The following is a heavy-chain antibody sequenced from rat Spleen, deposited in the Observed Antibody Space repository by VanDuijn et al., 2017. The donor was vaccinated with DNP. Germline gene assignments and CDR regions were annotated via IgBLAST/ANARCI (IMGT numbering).Heavy chain of an antibody. J-gene: IGHJ2*01. CDR2: VSGGGIT. V-gene: IGHV2S12*01. Sequence: QVQLKESGPGLVQPSQTLSLTCTVSGFSLTTYHVHWVRQPPGKGLEWIAAVSGGGITYYNSVLRSQLSISRDTSKSQVFLRMNSLQTEDTAVYFCARSDYSDDGFYYGYFDYWGQGVMVTVSS. D-gene: IGHD1-12*02. CDR3: ARSDYSDDGFYYGYFDY. CDR1: GFSLTTYH.